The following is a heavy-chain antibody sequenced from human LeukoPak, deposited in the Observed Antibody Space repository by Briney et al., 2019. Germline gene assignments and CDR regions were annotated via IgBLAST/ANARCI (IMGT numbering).Heavy chain of an antibody. CDR1: GYSVSSDSHY. Sequence: SETLSLTCTVSGYSVSSDSHYWVWIRQPPGKGLEWIGSVYYGGTTYNAPSFTGRVTVSVDMSMNQFSLKLNSVTAADTAIYFCARRGLTGEPRWGKGATITVSS. CDR3: ARRGLTGEPR. J-gene: IGHJ6*04. V-gene: IGHV4-39*07. CDR2: VYYGGTT. D-gene: IGHD1-14*01.